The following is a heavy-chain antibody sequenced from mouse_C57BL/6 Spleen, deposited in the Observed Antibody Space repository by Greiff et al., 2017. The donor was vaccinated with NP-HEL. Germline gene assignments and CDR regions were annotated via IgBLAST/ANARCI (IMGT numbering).Heavy chain of an antibody. CDR3: AAYSPFGYFDV. D-gene: IGHD2-12*01. V-gene: IGHV1-82*01. Sequence: QVQLKESGPELVKPGASVKISCKASGYAFSSSWMNWVKQRPGKGLEWIGRIYPGDGDTNYNGKFKGKATLTADKSSSTAYMQLSSLTSEDSAVYFCAAYSPFGYFDVWGTGTTVTVSS. CDR2: IYPGDGDT. J-gene: IGHJ1*03. CDR1: GYAFSSSW.